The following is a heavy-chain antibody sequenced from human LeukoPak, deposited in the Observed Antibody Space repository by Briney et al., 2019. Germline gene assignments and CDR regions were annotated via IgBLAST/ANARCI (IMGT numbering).Heavy chain of an antibody. J-gene: IGHJ3*02. CDR3: ARVLVTIFGVVKDAFDI. V-gene: IGHV1-2*02. D-gene: IGHD3-3*01. Sequence: ASVKVSFKASGYTFTGYYMHWVRQAPGQGLERMGGINPNSGGTNYAQKFQGRVTMTRDTSISTAYMDLSRLRSDDTAVYYCARVLVTIFGVVKDAFDIWGQGTMVTVSS. CDR1: GYTFTGYY. CDR2: INPNSGGT.